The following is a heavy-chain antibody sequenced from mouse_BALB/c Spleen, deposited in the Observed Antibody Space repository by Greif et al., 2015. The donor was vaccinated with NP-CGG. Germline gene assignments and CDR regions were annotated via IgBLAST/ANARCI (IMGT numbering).Heavy chain of an antibody. Sequence: DVKLVESGPGLVKPSQTVSLTCTVTGISITTGNYRWSWIRQFPGNKLEWIGYIYYSGTITHNPSLTSRTTITRDTSKNQFFLEMNSLTAEDTATYYCARYGYDYFDYWGQGTTLTVSS. J-gene: IGHJ2*01. CDR2: IYYSGTI. V-gene: IGHV3-5*02. CDR1: GISITTGNYR. CDR3: ARYGYDYFDY. D-gene: IGHD2-2*01.